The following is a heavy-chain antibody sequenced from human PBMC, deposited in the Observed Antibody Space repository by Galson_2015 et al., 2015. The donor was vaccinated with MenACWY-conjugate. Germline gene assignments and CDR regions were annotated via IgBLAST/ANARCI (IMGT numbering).Heavy chain of an antibody. D-gene: IGHD3-10*01. V-gene: IGHV1-3*01. CDR3: AREDPGDFDY. J-gene: IGHJ4*02. Sequence: SVKVSCKASAYTFTNYAIHWVRQAPGQRLEWMGWINAGNGDTKYSQKFQGRVTITRDTSASTACMELSSLRSEDTAVYYCAREDPGDFDYWGQGTLVTVSS. CDR2: INAGNGDT. CDR1: AYTFTNYA.